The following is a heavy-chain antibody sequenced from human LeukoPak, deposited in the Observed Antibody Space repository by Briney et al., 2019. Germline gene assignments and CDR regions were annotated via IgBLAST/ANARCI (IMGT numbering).Heavy chain of an antibody. J-gene: IGHJ4*02. D-gene: IGHD2-15*01. CDR1: GASISCYW. V-gene: IGHV4-4*07. Sequence: SETLSLTCEVSGASISCYWGSWIREPGGRGLEWIGRMYTDGDTNYNPARKSRVTVSVDTAKNLVALEQISVTAADTAVYYSARAPAGCAGTCPFDSWGQGTLVTVSS. CDR2: MYTDGDT. CDR3: ARAPAGCAGTCPFDS.